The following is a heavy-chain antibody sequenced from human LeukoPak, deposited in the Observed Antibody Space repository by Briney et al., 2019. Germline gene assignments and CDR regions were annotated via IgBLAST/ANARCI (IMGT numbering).Heavy chain of an antibody. Sequence: PSETLSLTCTVSGGSISSSSYYWGWIRQPPGKGLEWIGSIYYSGSTYYNPSLKSRVTISVDTSKNQFSLKLSSVTAADTAVYYCARERVITMVRGVPLNYYYYYMDVWGKGTTVTISS. V-gene: IGHV4-39*07. CDR1: GGSISSSSYY. J-gene: IGHJ6*03. CDR2: IYYSGST. D-gene: IGHD3-10*01. CDR3: ARERVITMVRGVPLNYYYYYMDV.